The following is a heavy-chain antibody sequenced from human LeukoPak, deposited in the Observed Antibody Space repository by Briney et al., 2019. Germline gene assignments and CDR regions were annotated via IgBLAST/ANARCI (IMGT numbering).Heavy chain of an antibody. CDR3: ARHGYAYGDYNWFDP. J-gene: IGHJ5*02. CDR2: IYYSGGT. Sequence: SETLSLTCTVSGGSISSYYWSWIRQPPGKGLEWIGYIYYSGGTNYNPSLKSRVTISVDTSKNQFSLKLSSVTAADTAVYYCARHGYAYGDYNWFDPWGQGTLVTASS. CDR1: GGSISSYY. V-gene: IGHV4-59*08. D-gene: IGHD4-17*01.